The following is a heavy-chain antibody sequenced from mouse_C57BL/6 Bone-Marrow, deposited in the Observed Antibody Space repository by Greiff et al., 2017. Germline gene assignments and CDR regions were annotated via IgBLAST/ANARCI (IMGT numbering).Heavy chain of an antibody. CDR1: GYTFTSYW. Sequence: QVQLQQPGAELVKPGASVKLSCTASGYTFTSYWMHWVKQRPGQGLEWIGMIHPNSGSTNYNEKFKSKATLTVDKSSSTVYMQLSSLTSEDSAVYYCARGPLSWFAYWGQGTLVTVSA. CDR3: ARGPLSWFAY. V-gene: IGHV1-64*01. CDR2: IHPNSGST. J-gene: IGHJ3*01.